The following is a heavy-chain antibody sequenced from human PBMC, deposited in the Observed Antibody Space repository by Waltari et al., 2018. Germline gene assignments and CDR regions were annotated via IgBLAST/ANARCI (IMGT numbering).Heavy chain of an antibody. V-gene: IGHV4-39*07. CDR1: GGSISSSSYY. CDR2: IYYSGST. D-gene: IGHD3-3*01. J-gene: IGHJ5*02. Sequence: QLQLQESGPGLVKPSETLSLTCTVSGGSISSSSYYWGWIRQPPGEGLEWIGSIYYSGSTYYNPSLKSRVTISVDTSKNQFSLKLSSVTAADTAVYYCARRPHYYDFWSGYPWAWFDPWGQGTLVTVSS. CDR3: ARRPHYYDFWSGYPWAWFDP.